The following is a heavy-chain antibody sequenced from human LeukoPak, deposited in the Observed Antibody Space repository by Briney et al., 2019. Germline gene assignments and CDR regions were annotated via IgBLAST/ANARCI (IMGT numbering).Heavy chain of an antibody. CDR3: ARGDRYSYGWRYLGY. V-gene: IGHV1-69*06. CDR2: IIPIFGTA. D-gene: IGHD5-18*01. J-gene: IGHJ4*02. Sequence: ASVKVSCKASGGTFSSYAISWVRQAPGQGLEWMGGIIPIFGTANYAQKFQGRVTITADKSTSTAYMELSSLRSEDTAVYYCARGDRYSYGWRYLGYWGQGTLVTVSS. CDR1: GGTFSSYA.